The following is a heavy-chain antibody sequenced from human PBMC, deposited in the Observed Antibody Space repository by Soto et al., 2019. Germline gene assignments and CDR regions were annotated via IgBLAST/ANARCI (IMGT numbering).Heavy chain of an antibody. J-gene: IGHJ4*02. CDR2: IRSTSNAM. V-gene: IGHV3-48*02. CDR1: GFTFSRSS. Sequence: EVQLVESGGGLVQPGGSLRLSCVASGFTFSRSSMNWVRQAPGKGLEWVSNIRSTSNAMYYADSVKGRFTVSRDNGKNSLYLQMNSLRDEDTAVYYCARDMVGFDYCGQGTLVTVSS. D-gene: IGHD2-15*01. CDR3: ARDMVGFDY.